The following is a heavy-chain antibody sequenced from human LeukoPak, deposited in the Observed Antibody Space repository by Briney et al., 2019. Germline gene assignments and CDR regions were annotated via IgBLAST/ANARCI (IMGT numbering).Heavy chain of an antibody. D-gene: IGHD3-22*01. Sequence: GGSLRLSCAASGFTFSSYAMHWVRQAPGKGLDWVAVISYDGSNKYYADSVKGRFTISRDNSKNTLYLQMNSLRAEDTAVYYCARTNYYDSSGCIDYWGQGTLVTVSS. CDR2: ISYDGSNK. V-gene: IGHV3-30-3*01. CDR3: ARTNYYDSSGCIDY. CDR1: GFTFSSYA. J-gene: IGHJ4*02.